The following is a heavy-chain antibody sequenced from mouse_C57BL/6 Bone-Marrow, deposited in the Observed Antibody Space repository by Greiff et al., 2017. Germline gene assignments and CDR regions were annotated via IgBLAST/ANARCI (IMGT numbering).Heavy chain of an antibody. V-gene: IGHV1-61*01. Sequence: VQLQQPGAELVRPGSSVKLSCKASGYTFTSYWMDWVKQRPGQGLEWIGNIYPSDSETHYNQKFKDKATLTVDKSSSTAYMQLSSLPSEDSAVYYCARVDYYYGSSPYYFDYWGQGTTLTVSS. CDR1: GYTFTSYW. D-gene: IGHD1-1*01. CDR2: IYPSDSET. J-gene: IGHJ2*01. CDR3: ARVDYYYGSSPYYFDY.